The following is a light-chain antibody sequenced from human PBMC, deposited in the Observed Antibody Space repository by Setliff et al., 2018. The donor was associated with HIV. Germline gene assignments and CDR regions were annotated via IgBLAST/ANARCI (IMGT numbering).Light chain of an antibody. CDR1: SSSIGAGYD. J-gene: IGLJ1*01. CDR2: DNT. V-gene: IGLV1-40*01. Sequence: QSVLTQPPSVSGAPGQRVTISCIGTSSSIGAGYDVHWYQQLPGTAPKLLIYDNTNRPSGVPDRFSGSNSGTSASLAITGLQAEDEADYYCQSYDSGLGVFGTGTKVTVL. CDR3: QSYDSGLGV.